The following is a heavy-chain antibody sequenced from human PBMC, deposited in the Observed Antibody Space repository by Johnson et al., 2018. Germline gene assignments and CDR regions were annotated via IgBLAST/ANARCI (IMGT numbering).Heavy chain of an antibody. CDR3: AKWGGYYYYMDV. V-gene: IGHV3-30*18. Sequence: VQLVESGGGVVQPGRSLRLSCAASGFTFSTYGMHWVRQAPGKGLEWVAVISYDGSNKYYADYVKGRFTISRDNSKNTLYLQMNSLRAEDTAVYYCAKWGGYYYYMDVWGKGTTVTVSS. CDR2: ISYDGSNK. CDR1: GFTFSTYG. J-gene: IGHJ6*03. D-gene: IGHD3-16*01.